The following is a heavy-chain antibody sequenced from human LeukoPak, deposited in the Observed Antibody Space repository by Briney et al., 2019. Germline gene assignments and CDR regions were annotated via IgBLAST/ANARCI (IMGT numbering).Heavy chain of an antibody. V-gene: IGHV4-34*01. J-gene: IGHJ5*02. Sequence: PSETLSLTCAVYGGSFSGYYWSWIRQPPGEGLEWIGEINHSGSTNYNPSLKSRVTISVDTSKNQFSLKLSSVTAADTAVYYCARHGTYYDILTGYYSRWFDPWGQGTLVTVSS. CDR3: ARHGTYYDILTGYYSRWFDP. CDR2: INHSGST. CDR1: GGSFSGYY. D-gene: IGHD3-9*01.